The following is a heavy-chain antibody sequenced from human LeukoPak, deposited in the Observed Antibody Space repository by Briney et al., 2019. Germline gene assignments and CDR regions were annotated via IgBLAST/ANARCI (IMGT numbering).Heavy chain of an antibody. V-gene: IGHV4-38-2*01. J-gene: IGHJ5*02. Sequence: SETLSLTCAVSGYSIRSAYYWGWIRRSPAKGLEWIGNSHYTGSTYYSHSHKSRVNMSMDTAKNQFSLNLTSVTAADTAVYYCAKRVRGPIGSVGGWFDPWGQGSQVIVSS. CDR2: SHYTGST. D-gene: IGHD3-16*01. CDR1: GYSIRSAYY. CDR3: AKRVRGPIGSVGGWFDP.